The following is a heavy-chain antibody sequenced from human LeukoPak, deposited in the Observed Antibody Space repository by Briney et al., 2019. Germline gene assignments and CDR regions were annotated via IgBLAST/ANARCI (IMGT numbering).Heavy chain of an antibody. J-gene: IGHJ4*02. Sequence: SETLSLTCTVSGGSISSYYWSWIRQPAGKRLEWIGRIYTSGSTNYNPSLKSRVTMSVDTSKNQFSLKLSSVTAADTAVYYCARDRGSSHDPGGYYFDYWGQGTLVTVSS. CDR3: ARDRGSSHDPGGYYFDY. CDR1: GGSISSYY. D-gene: IGHD1-26*01. V-gene: IGHV4-4*07. CDR2: IYTSGST.